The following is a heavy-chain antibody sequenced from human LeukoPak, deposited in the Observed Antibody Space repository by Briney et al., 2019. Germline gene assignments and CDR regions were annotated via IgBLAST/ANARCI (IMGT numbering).Heavy chain of an antibody. J-gene: IGHJ4*02. CDR3: ARDPGYCSGGSCGNFDY. Sequence: AETLSLTCIVSGGSVSSASNYWSWIRQPPGKGLEWIRNMYYSGSTSYNPSLKSRVTISADTSKNQFSLKLSSVTAADTAVYYCARDPGYCSGGSCGNFDYWGQGTLVTVS. V-gene: IGHV4-61*01. D-gene: IGHD2-15*01. CDR1: GGSVSSASNY. CDR2: MYYSGST.